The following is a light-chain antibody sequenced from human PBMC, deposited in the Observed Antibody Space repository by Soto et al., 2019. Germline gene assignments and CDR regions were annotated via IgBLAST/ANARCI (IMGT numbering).Light chain of an antibody. CDR3: CSYAGRYSLL. CDR2: AVA. V-gene: IGLV2-11*01. Sequence: QSALTQPRSVSGSPGQSVTISCTGTSSDIDTNNFVSWYQQHPGKAPKLMIYAVAKRPSGVPGRFSGSKSGNTASLTISGLQDEDEAEYYCCSYAGRYSLLFGGGTKVTVL. CDR1: SSDIDTNNF. J-gene: IGLJ2*01.